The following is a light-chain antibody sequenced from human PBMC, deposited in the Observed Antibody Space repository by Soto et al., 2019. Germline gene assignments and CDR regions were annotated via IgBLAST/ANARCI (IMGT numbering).Light chain of an antibody. V-gene: IGKV3-20*01. CDR2: GAS. CDR1: QSVSSSY. Sequence: EIVLKQSPGTLSLSPGERATLSCRSSQSVSSSYLAWYQQKPGQAPRLLIYGASSRATGIPDRFSGSGSGTDFTLTSSRLEPADFAVYYCQQYGSSPTWTFDQGTKVEIK. J-gene: IGKJ1*01. CDR3: QQYGSSPTWT.